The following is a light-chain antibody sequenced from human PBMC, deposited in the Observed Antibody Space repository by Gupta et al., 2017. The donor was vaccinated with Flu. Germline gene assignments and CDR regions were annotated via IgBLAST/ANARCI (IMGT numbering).Light chain of an antibody. V-gene: IGLV2-11*01. CDR1: SSDVGGSNS. CDR2: AVI. Sequence: QSALTQPRSVSGSPGQSVTISCTGTSSDVGGSNSVSWYQQHPGKAPKLMIYAVIKRPSGVPDRFSGSKSDNTASLTISGLQAEDEGDYYCCSYTGTYTPVFGGGTNLTVL. J-gene: IGLJ3*02. CDR3: CSYTGTYTPV.